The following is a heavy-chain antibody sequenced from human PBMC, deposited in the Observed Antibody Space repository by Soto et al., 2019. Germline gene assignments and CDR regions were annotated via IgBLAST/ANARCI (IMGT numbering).Heavy chain of an antibody. V-gene: IGHV3-23*04. J-gene: IGHJ3*02. CDR1: GFTFSSYA. Sequence: EVQLVESGGGSVQPGGSLRLSCAASGFTFSSYAMSWVRQAPGKGPEWVSGTSSSGGSTYYADSVKGRFTISRDNFKNTLYLQMNSLRAEDTALYYCVRDPNGDYVGAFDIWGQGTLVTVSS. D-gene: IGHD4-17*01. CDR2: TSSSGGST. CDR3: VRDPNGDYVGAFDI.